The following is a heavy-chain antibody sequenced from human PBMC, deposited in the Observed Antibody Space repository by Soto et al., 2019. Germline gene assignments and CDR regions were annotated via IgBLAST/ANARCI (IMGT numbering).Heavy chain of an antibody. CDR1: GDSISSGNKY. Sequence: SETLSLTCTVYGDSISSGNKYWSWIRQPPGKGLEWIGYIFSSGTTYYNPSLKSRLTMSLDASQNQFSLKLNSLTDADTAVYFCARVPSPFDYYYAMDVWGQGTTVTVSS. J-gene: IGHJ6*02. V-gene: IGHV4-30-4*01. CDR2: IFSSGTT. D-gene: IGHD3-16*01. CDR3: ARVPSPFDYYYAMDV.